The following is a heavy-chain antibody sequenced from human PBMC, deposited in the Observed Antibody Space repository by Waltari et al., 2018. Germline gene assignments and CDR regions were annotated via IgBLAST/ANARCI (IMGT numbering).Heavy chain of an antibody. CDR3: ATGMKEAYGYYYYMDV. V-gene: IGHV4-39*01. D-gene: IGHD2-21*01. CDR2: IYYSGST. J-gene: IGHJ6*03. Sequence: TVSGGSISSSSYYWGWIRQPPGKGLEWIGSIYYSGSTYYNPSLKSRVTISVDTSKNQFSLKLSSVTAADTAVYYCATGMKEAYGYYYYMDVWGKGTTVTVSS. CDR1: GGSISSSSYY.